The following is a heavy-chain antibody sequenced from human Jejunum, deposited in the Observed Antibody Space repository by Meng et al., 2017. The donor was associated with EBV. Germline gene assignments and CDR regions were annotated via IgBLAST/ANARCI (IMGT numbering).Heavy chain of an antibody. CDR3: ASIHPSIDS. D-gene: IGHD2-21*01. CDR1: SGSIFSSNW. CDR2: SYHSGST. V-gene: IGHV4-4*02. Sequence: VRLKESGPGLVKPSVTPSLTRAVSSGSIFSSNWWTWVRQPPGKGLEWIGESYHSGSTNYNPSLKSGITMSLDKSKNQFSLKLRSVTAADTAVYYCASIHPSIDSWGPGTLVTVSS. J-gene: IGHJ4*02.